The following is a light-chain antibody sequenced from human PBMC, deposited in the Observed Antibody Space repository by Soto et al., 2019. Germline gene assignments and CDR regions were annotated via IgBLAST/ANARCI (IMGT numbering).Light chain of an antibody. V-gene: IGLV2-14*03. CDR1: STDIGSYNY. J-gene: IGLJ2*01. Sequence: QSVLTQPASLSGSPGQSITISCTGTSTDIGSYNYVSWYQQHPGKAPKLMIFDVSYRPSGISDRFSGSKSGNTASLTISGLQPEGEADYYCSSYGASSTLFGGGTKLTVL. CDR2: DVS. CDR3: SSYGASSTL.